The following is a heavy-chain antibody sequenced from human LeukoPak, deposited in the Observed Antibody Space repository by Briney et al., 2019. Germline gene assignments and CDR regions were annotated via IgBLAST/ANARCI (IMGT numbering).Heavy chain of an antibody. V-gene: IGHV3-7*01. Sequence: PGGSLRLSCATFGLTFNSYWMSWVRQAPGKGLEWVANIKQDGSEEYYVDSVKGRFTISRDNVKNSLFLQMNSLRAEDTAVYYCARGRFCSSTSCSHFDIWGQGTLVTVSS. J-gene: IGHJ4*02. CDR3: ARGRFCSSTSCSHFDI. D-gene: IGHD2-2*01. CDR1: GLTFNSYW. CDR2: IKQDGSEE.